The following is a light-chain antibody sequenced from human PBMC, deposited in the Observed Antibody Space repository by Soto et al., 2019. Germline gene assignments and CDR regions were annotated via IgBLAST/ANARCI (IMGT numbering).Light chain of an antibody. J-gene: IGLJ3*02. CDR3: QTWGTGDRV. V-gene: IGLV4-69*01. CDR1: SGHSTYA. CDR2: LNSDGSH. Sequence: QPVLTQSPSASASLGASVKLTCTLSSGHSTYAIAWHQQQPEKGPRYLMKLNSDGSHSKGDGIPDRFSGSSSGAERYLTTSSLQSEDEADYYCQTWGTGDRVFGGGTKLTVL.